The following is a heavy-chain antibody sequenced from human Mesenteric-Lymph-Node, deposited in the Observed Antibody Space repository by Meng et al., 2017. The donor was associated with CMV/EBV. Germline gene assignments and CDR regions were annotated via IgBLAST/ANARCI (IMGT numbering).Heavy chain of an antibody. CDR2: ISVTGSTV. CDR1: GFTFSDFY. V-gene: IGHV3-11*04. D-gene: IGHD2-21*02. CDR3: ARSMTAAYDI. Sequence: GESLKISCAASGFTFSDFYMTWIRQAPGTGLEWISYISVTGSTVYYADSVKGRFTISRDNAKNSLYLQMNSLRAEDTAVYYCARSMTAAYDIWGQGTMVTVSS. J-gene: IGHJ3*02.